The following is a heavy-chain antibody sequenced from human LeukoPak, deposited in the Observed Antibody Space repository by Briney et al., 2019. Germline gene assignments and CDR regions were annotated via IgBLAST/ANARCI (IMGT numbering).Heavy chain of an antibody. V-gene: IGHV3-23*01. CDR2: ISGSGGST. CDR1: GFTFSSYA. J-gene: IGHJ3*02. Sequence: QSGGSLRLSCAASGFTFSSYAMSWVRQAPGKGLEWVSAISGSGGSTYYADSVKGRFTISRDNSKNTLYLQMNSLRAEDTAVYYCAKVPSNWGSQRDAFDIWGQGTMVTVSS. D-gene: IGHD7-27*01. CDR3: AKVPSNWGSQRDAFDI.